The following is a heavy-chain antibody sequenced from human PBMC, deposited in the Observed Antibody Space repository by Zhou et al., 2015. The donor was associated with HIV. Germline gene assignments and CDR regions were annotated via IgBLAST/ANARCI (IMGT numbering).Heavy chain of an antibody. CDR3: AARRDGYNYVANWYFDL. D-gene: IGHD5-24*01. V-gene: IGHV1-46*01. Sequence: QVQLVQSGAEVKKPGASVKVSCKASGYTFTSYSMHWVRQAPGQGLEWMGIINPSGGSTTYAQKFQGRVTMTRDTSTSTVYMELSSLRSEDTAVYYCAARRDGYNYVANWYFDLWGRGTLVTVSS. J-gene: IGHJ2*01. CDR1: GYTFTSYS. CDR2: INPSGGST.